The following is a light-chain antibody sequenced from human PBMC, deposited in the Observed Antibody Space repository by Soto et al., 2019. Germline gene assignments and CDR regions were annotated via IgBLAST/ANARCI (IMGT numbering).Light chain of an antibody. J-gene: IGKJ4*01. Sequence: EIVLTQSPATLSLSPGERATLSCRASQSVSSYLAWYQQKPGQAPRLLIYDASNRATGIPARFSGSGSGTDFTITMSSLEPEEFAVYYCQQRSNWLTFGGGTKVEIK. V-gene: IGKV3-11*01. CDR3: QQRSNWLT. CDR2: DAS. CDR1: QSVSSY.